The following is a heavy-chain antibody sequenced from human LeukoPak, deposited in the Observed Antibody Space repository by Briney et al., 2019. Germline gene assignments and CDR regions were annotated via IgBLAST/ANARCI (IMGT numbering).Heavy chain of an antibody. CDR2: IYYSGST. D-gene: IGHD6-13*01. CDR1: GDXISSSGYY. V-gene: IGHV4-39*01. Sequence: SETLSLTCTVSGDXISSSGYYWGWIRQPPGKGLEWIGNIYYSGSTFYNPSLKSRVTISVDTSKNQISLKLSSVTAADTAVYYCARRRHSSSHRDYWGQGILVTVSS. CDR3: ARRRHSSSHRDY. J-gene: IGHJ4*02.